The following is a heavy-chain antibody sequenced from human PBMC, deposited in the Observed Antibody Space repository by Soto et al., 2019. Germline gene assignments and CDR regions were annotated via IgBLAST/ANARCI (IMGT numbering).Heavy chain of an antibody. CDR1: GFTFSSYA. V-gene: IGHV3-23*01. D-gene: IGHD6-13*01. CDR2: ISGSGGST. CDR3: AKADSSSWYGVGAFDI. Sequence: GSLRLSCAASGFTFSSYAMSWVRQAPGKGLEWVSAISGSGGSTYYADSVKGRFTISRDNSKNTLYLQMNSLRAEDTAVYYCAKADSSSWYGVGAFDIWGQGTMVTVSS. J-gene: IGHJ3*02.